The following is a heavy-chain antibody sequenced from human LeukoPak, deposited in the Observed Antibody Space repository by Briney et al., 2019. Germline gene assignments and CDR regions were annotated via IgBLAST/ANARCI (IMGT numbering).Heavy chain of an antibody. V-gene: IGHV1-18*01. D-gene: IGHD6-19*01. CDR3: AREAAVAGTEY. Sequence: GASVKVSCKASDYTYTSYGISRVRQAPGQGLEWMGWISAYNGNTNYAQKLQGRVTMTTDTSTSTAYMELRSLRSEDTAVYYCAREAAVAGTEYWGQGTLVTVSS. J-gene: IGHJ4*02. CDR2: ISAYNGNT. CDR1: DYTYTSYG.